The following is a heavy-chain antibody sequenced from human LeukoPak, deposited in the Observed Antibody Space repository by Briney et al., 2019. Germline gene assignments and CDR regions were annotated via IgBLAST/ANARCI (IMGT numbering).Heavy chain of an antibody. Sequence: ASAKVSCKASGYTFTSYGISWVRQAPGQGLEWMGWISAYNGNTNYAQKLQGRVTMTTDTSTSTAYMELRSLRSDGTAVYYCARADYGDYGFDYWGQGTLVTVSS. J-gene: IGHJ4*02. CDR2: ISAYNGNT. V-gene: IGHV1-18*04. CDR1: GYTFTSYG. CDR3: ARADYGDYGFDY. D-gene: IGHD4-17*01.